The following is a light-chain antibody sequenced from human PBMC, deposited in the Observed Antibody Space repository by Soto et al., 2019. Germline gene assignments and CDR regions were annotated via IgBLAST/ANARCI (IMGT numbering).Light chain of an antibody. CDR3: QVWDGRSFSGL. CDR2: DDT. J-gene: IGLJ6*01. CDR1: NIGSKS. V-gene: IGLV3-21*02. Sequence: SYELTQPPSVSVAPGQTASIACGGDNIGSKSVNWFQQRPGQAPVVVVYDDTDRPTGIPERFSGSNSGNTATLTISRVEAGDEADYYCQVWDGRSFSGLLGPGTKVTV.